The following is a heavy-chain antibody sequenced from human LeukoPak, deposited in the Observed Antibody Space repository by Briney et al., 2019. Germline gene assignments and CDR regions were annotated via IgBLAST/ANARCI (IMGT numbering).Heavy chain of an antibody. CDR2: TRNKANSYTT. J-gene: IGHJ4*02. CDR1: GFTFSDHY. Sequence: GSLRLSCAASGFTFSDHYMDWVRQAPGKGLEWVGRTRNKANSYTTEYAASVKGRFTISRDDSKNSLYLQMNSLKTEDTAVYYCARGDGSYFHYWGQGTLVTVSS. V-gene: IGHV3-72*01. CDR3: ARGDGSYFHY. D-gene: IGHD5-24*01.